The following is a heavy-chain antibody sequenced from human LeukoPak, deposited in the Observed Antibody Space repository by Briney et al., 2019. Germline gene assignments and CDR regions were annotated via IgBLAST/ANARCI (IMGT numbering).Heavy chain of an antibody. CDR3: ARDRVDYYDSSGYINWFDP. D-gene: IGHD3-22*01. CDR1: GYTFTSYG. Sequence: GASVKVCCKASGYTFTSYGISWVRQAPGQGLGWMGWISAYNGNTNYAQKLQGRVTMTTDTSTSTAYMELRSLRSEDTAVYYCARDRVDYYDSSGYINWFDPWGQGTLVTVSS. J-gene: IGHJ5*02. V-gene: IGHV1-18*01. CDR2: ISAYNGNT.